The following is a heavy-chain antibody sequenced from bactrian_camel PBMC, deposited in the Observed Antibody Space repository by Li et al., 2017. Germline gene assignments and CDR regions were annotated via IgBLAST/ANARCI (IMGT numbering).Heavy chain of an antibody. J-gene: IGHJ4*01. CDR3: ARTRGGGEWDY. Sequence: HVQLVESGGGSVQAGGSLRLSCTTSGLPVSAHCLGWWRQAPGKEREGVASFKTYGGQVDYADSVKGRFTISQDSDKHTLLLQMSSLKPEDTAMYYCARTRGGGEWDYWGQGTQVTVS. V-gene: IGHV3S1*01. D-gene: IGHD5*01. CDR1: GLPVSAHC. CDR2: FKTYGGQV.